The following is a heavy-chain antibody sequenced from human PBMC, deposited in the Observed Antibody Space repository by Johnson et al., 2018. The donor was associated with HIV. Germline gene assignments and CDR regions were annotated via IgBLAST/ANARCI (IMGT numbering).Heavy chain of an antibody. CDR2: ISYDGSNK. CDR3: ASGYSYWTDAFYI. J-gene: IGHJ3*02. V-gene: IGHV3-30*03. D-gene: IGHD5-18*01. Sequence: VQLVESGGGVVQPGRSLRLSCAASGFTFSSYGMHWVRQAPGKGLEWVAVISYDGSNKYYADSVKGRFTISRDNSKNTLYLKMNILRAEETAVYYCASGYSYWTDAFYIWCHGTMVTVSS. CDR1: GFTFSSYG.